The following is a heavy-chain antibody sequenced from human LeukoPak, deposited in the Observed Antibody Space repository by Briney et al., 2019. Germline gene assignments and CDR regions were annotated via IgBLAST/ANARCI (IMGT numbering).Heavy chain of an antibody. V-gene: IGHV3-48*01. CDR3: ARDFRLERRFARYYYMDV. J-gene: IGHJ6*03. CDR1: GFTFSSCS. Sequence: GGSLRLSCAASGFTFSSCSMNWVRQAPGKGLEWVSYISSSSSTIYYADSVKGRFTISRDNAKNSLYLQMNSLRAEDTAVYNCARDFRLERRFARYYYMDVWGKGTTVTVSS. D-gene: IGHD1-1*01. CDR2: ISSSSSTI.